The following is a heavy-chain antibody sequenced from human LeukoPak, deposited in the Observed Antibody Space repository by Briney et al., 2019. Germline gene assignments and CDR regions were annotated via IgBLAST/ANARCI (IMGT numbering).Heavy chain of an antibody. CDR1: GFTFSDFW. J-gene: IGHJ4*02. D-gene: IGHD3-10*01. V-gene: IGHV3-7*01. CDR2: IKEDGSDK. Sequence: GGPLRLSGVASGFTFSDFWMSWVRQTPGKGLEWVANIKEDGSDKNYVDSVKGRFTISRDNAKNSLNLQMSSLRVEDTAIYYCAREGRGDYWGQGTLVTVSS. CDR3: AREGRGDY.